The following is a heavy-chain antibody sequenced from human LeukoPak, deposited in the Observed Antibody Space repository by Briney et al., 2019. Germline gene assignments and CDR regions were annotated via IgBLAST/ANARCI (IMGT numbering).Heavy chain of an antibody. CDR3: GHIFNSSPYS. V-gene: IGHV2-5*01. D-gene: IGHD2/OR15-2a*01. J-gene: IGHJ4*02. CDR2: INWNDGK. CDR1: GLSRRTSGVA. Sequence: SGPTLFNPPPARTLTCTLFGLSRRTSGVAVEWIRQPPAKAVQWLALINWNDGKGYNPSPKSRVTITHDGTKTQGVLTMTNVDPADTGTYYCGHIFNSSPYSWGQGTLVTVSS.